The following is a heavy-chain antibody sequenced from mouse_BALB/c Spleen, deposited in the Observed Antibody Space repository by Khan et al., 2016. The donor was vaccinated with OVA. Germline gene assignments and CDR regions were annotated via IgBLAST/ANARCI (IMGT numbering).Heavy chain of an antibody. CDR2: INTGGAYT. J-gene: IGHJ3*01. V-gene: IGHV5-6*01. CDR1: GFTFSTYG. CDR3: ARLAYYYNSEGFAY. Sequence: EVELVESGGDFVRPGGSLKLSCAASGFTFSTYGMSWVRQTPDKRLEWVATINTGGAYTYYPATVKGRFTISRDNAKNNLYLQLSSLKSEDTAIYYCARLAYYYNSEGFAYWGRGTLVTVSA. D-gene: IGHD1-1*02.